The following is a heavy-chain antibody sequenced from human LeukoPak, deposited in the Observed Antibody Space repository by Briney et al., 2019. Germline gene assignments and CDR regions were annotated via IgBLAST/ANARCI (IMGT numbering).Heavy chain of an antibody. Sequence: GGSLRLSCAASGFTFSDYYMSWIRQAPGKGLEWVSYISSSSSYTNYADSVKGRFTISRDNAKNSLYLQMNSLRVEDTAVYYCMGGAGWLVDYWGQGTQVTVSS. J-gene: IGHJ4*02. D-gene: IGHD2-15*01. CDR3: MGGAGWLVDY. CDR1: GFTFSDYY. CDR2: ISSSSSYT. V-gene: IGHV3-11*06.